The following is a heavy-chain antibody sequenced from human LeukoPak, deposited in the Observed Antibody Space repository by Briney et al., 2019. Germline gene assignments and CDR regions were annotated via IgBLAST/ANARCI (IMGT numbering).Heavy chain of an antibody. Sequence: PGGSLRLSCGGSGFTFKSFSMHWVRQAPGKGLEWVSYISSSSSTIYYADSVKGRFTISRDNAKNSLYLQMNSLRAEDTAVYYCARRKDSGQWLVRGYGMDVWGQGTTVTVSS. CDR3: ARRKDSGQWLVRGYGMDV. D-gene: IGHD6-19*01. V-gene: IGHV3-48*04. CDR1: GFTFKSFS. CDR2: ISSSSSTI. J-gene: IGHJ6*02.